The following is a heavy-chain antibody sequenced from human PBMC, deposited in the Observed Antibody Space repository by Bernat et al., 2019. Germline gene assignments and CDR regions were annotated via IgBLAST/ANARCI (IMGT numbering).Heavy chain of an antibody. J-gene: IGHJ4*02. Sequence: QLQLQESGPGLVKPSETLSLTCTVSGDSISSSSYYWGWIRQPPGKGLEWIGSIYYSGSTYYNPSLKSRVSISEDTSKNQFSLKLSSVTAADTAVYFCAGGGIAVAGPDPFDYWGQGTLVTVSS. D-gene: IGHD6-19*01. CDR3: AGGGIAVAGPDPFDY. V-gene: IGHV4-39*01. CDR2: IYYSGST. CDR1: GDSISSSSYY.